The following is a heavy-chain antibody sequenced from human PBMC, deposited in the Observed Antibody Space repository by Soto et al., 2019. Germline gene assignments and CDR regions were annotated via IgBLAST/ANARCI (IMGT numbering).Heavy chain of an antibody. CDR3: AKEGSKSWGLMVYAFDY. CDR1: GFTFSSYA. D-gene: IGHD2-8*01. CDR2: ISGSGGST. J-gene: IGHJ4*02. V-gene: IGHV3-23*01. Sequence: EVQLLESGGGLVQPGGSLRLSCAASGFTFSSYAMSWVRQAPGQGLEWVSAISGSGGSTYYADSVKCRFTISRDNSKNPLYLQMNSLRAEDTAVYYCAKEGSKSWGLMVYAFDYWGQGPLVTVSS.